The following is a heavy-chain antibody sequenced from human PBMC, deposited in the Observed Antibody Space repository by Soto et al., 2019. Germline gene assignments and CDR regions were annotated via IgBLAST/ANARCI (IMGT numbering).Heavy chain of an antibody. CDR2: ISAYNGNT. D-gene: IGHD4-17*01. Sequence: ASVKVSCKASGYTFTSYDINWVRQAPGQGLEWMGWISAYNGNTNYAQKLQGRVTMTTDTSTSTAYMELRSLRSDDTAVYYCARAPSYGDYGGGGYYYGMDVWGQGTTVTVSS. J-gene: IGHJ6*02. CDR1: GYTFTSYD. V-gene: IGHV1-18*01. CDR3: ARAPSYGDYGGGGYYYGMDV.